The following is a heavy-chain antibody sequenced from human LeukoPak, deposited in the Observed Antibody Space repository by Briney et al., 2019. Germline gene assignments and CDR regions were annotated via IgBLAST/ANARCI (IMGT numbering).Heavy chain of an antibody. Sequence: SETLSLTCTVSGGYISSSSYYWAWIRQPPGKGLEWIGSIYYSGSTYYNPSLKSRVTISVDTSKTQFSLKLTSVTAADTAVYYCATQGGYSYGYYYYMDVWGKGTTVTVSS. D-gene: IGHD5-18*01. CDR1: GGYISSSSYY. CDR3: ATQGGYSYGYYYYMDV. CDR2: IYYSGST. V-gene: IGHV4-39*01. J-gene: IGHJ6*03.